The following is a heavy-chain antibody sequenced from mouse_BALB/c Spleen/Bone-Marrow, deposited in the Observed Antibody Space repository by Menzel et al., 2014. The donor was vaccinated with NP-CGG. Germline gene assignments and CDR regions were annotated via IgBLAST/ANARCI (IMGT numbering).Heavy chain of an antibody. V-gene: IGHV1S137*01. CDR1: GYTFTDYA. CDR2: ISTYYGDA. D-gene: IGHD2-14*01. Sequence: VQLQQSGAELVRPGVSVKISCKGSGYTFTDYAMHWVKQSHAKSLEWIGVISTYYGDASYNQKFKGKATMTVDKSSSTAYMELARLTSEDSAIYYCARERIYRYDVAMDYWGQGTSVTVSS. J-gene: IGHJ4*01. CDR3: ARERIYRYDVAMDY.